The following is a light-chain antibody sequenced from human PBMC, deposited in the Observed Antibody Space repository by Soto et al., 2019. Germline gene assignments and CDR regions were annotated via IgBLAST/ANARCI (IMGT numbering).Light chain of an antibody. J-gene: IGKJ5*01. CDR2: GAS. V-gene: IGKV3-15*01. Sequence: ETVMTQSPATLSVSPGERATLSCRASQSVSSNLAWYQQKPGQAPSLLIYGASTRATGTPARFSGSGSGTEFTLTISSLQSEDFAVYYCQQYSNWPPITFGQGTRLEIK. CDR3: QQYSNWPPIT. CDR1: QSVSSN.